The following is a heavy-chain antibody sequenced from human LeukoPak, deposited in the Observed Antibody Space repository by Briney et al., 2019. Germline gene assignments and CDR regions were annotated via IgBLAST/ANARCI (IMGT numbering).Heavy chain of an antibody. V-gene: IGHV3-30*02. Sequence: GGSLRLSCAASGFTFSNCGMFWVRQAPGQGLEWVAIIQYDGSKEYYADSVKGRFTISRDNSKNMVYLQMNSLRAEDTAVYYCARGTTVVWKPPFDSWGQGTLVTVSS. D-gene: IGHD4-23*01. CDR3: ARGTTVVWKPPFDS. CDR1: GFTFSNCG. CDR2: IQYDGSKE. J-gene: IGHJ5*01.